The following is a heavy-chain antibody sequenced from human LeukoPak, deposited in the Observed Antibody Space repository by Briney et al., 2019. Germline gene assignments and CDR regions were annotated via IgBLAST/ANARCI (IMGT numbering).Heavy chain of an antibody. Sequence: GGSLRLSCVASGFSFSTYAMHWVRRAPGKGLEWVANIKQDGSEKYYVDSVKGRFTISRDNAKNSLYLQMNSLRAEDTAVYYCARDQGFDYWGQGTLVTVSS. CDR2: IKQDGSEK. CDR3: ARDQGFDY. J-gene: IGHJ4*02. CDR1: GFSFSTYA. V-gene: IGHV3-7*01.